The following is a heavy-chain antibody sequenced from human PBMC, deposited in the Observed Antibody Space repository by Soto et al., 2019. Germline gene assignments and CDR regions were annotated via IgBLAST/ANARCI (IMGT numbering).Heavy chain of an antibody. CDR2: IRSKAYGGTT. V-gene: IGHV3-49*03. CDR1: GFTFGDYA. D-gene: IGHD6-13*01. CDR3: TRFYSSSWDRYDYYYGMDV. Sequence: GGSLRLSCTASGFTFGDYAMIWFRQAPGKGLEWAGFIRSKAYGGTTEYAASVKGRFTISRDDSKSIAYLQMNSLKTEDTAVYYCTRFYSSSWDRYDYYYGMDVWGQGTTVTVSS. J-gene: IGHJ6*02.